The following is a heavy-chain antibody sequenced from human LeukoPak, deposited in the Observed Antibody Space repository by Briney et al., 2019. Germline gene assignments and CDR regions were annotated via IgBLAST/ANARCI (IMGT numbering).Heavy chain of an antibody. CDR2: ISAYNGNT. D-gene: IGHD6-13*01. CDR1: GYTFTSYG. CDR3: AREYSSSWYGNNWFDP. Sequence: ASVKVSCKASGYTFTSYGTSWVRQAPGQGLEWMGWISAYNGNTNYAQKLQGRVTMTTDTSTSTAYMELRSLRSDDTAVYYCAREYSSSWYGNNWFDPWGQGTLVTVSS. J-gene: IGHJ5*02. V-gene: IGHV1-18*01.